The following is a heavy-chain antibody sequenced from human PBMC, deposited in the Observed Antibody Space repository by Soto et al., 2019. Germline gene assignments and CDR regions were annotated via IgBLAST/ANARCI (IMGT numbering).Heavy chain of an antibody. CDR1: GGPVRDAFSY. D-gene: IGHD2-8*02. Sequence: HVHLQESGPQLVKPSQPLSLTCTVSGGPVRDAFSYWTWIRQPPGKGPEWMGYLSYTGSTYYNPSLRNRATISLDESSNRLSLRLSSVTAADTAVYYCARELEGGVFDIWGRGTLVTVS. CDR3: ARELEGGVFDI. CDR2: LSYTGST. J-gene: IGHJ3*02. V-gene: IGHV4-30-4*01.